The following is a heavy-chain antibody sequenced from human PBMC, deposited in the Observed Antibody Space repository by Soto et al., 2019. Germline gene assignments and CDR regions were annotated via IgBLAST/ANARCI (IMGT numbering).Heavy chain of an antibody. CDR3: ATRSGCADYVCFDS. D-gene: IGHD4-17*01. CDR1: GGTFSSYA. CDR2: IIPIFGRA. V-gene: IGHV1-69*06. J-gene: IGHJ4*02. Sequence: SVKVSCMASGGTFSSYAISWVRQAAGQGLEWMGGIIPIFGRANYAQKLQGRVTIHADKSTSTPYMALSSLRSEDTAVDYGATRSGCADYVCFDSWGQGTLVTVSS.